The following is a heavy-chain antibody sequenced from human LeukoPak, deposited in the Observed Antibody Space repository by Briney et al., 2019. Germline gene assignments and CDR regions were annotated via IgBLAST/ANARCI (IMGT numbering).Heavy chain of an antibody. J-gene: IGHJ4*02. Sequence: SETLSLTCAVYGGSFSSYYWSWIRQPPGKGLEWIGEINHSGSTNYNPSLKSRVTISVDTSKKQFSLKMSSVTAADTAVYYCAGHRYSSSWTHPYYFDYWGQGTLVTVSS. V-gene: IGHV4-34*01. CDR3: AGHRYSSSWTHPYYFDY. D-gene: IGHD6-13*01. CDR2: INHSGST. CDR1: GGSFSSYY.